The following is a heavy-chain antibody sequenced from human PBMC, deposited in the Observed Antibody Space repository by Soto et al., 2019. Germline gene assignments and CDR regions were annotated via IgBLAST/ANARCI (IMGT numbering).Heavy chain of an antibody. J-gene: IGHJ4*02. CDR1: GGSFSGYY. CDR2: INHSGST. V-gene: IGHV4-34*01. Sequence: TLSLTCAVYGGSFSGYYWSWIRQPPGKGLEWIGEINHSGSTNYNPSLKSRVTISVDTSKNQFSLKLSSVTAADTAVYYCARGDTYYYDSRGYYLPAQPFDYWGQGTLVTVSS. D-gene: IGHD3-22*01. CDR3: ARGDTYYYDSRGYYLPAQPFDY.